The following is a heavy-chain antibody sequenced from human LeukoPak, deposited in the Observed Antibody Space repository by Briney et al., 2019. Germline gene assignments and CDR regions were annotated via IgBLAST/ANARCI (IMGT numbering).Heavy chain of an antibody. D-gene: IGHD6-6*01. CDR2: IYTSGST. J-gene: IGHJ6*03. Sequence: PSETLSLTCTVSGGSISSYYWSWIRQPAGKGLEWIGRIYTSGSTNYNPSLKSRVTMSVDTSKNQFSLKLSSVTAADTAVYYCARDHPGQLVLIPHYYYYMDVWGKGTTVTVSS. CDR3: ARDHPGQLVLIPHYYYYMDV. V-gene: IGHV4-4*07. CDR1: GGSISSYY.